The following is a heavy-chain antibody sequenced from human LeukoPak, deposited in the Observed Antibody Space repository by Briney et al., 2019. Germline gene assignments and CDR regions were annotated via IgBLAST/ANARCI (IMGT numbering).Heavy chain of an antibody. D-gene: IGHD3-22*01. V-gene: IGHV4-34*01. CDR2: INHSGST. Sequence: SETLSLTCAVYGGSFSGYYWSWIRQPPGKGLEWIGEINHSGSTNYNLSLKSRVTISVDTSKTQFSLKLSSVTAADTAVYYCARARRLYYYDSSGGLAYWGQGTLVTVSS. CDR3: ARARRLYYYDSSGGLAY. CDR1: GGSFSGYY. J-gene: IGHJ4*02.